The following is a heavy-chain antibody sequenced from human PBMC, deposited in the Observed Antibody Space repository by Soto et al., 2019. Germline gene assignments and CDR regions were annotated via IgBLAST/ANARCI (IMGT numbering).Heavy chain of an antibody. J-gene: IGHJ5*02. CDR2: ISAYNGNT. CDR3: ARDREAARPGWFDP. D-gene: IGHD6-6*01. Sequence: ASVKVSCKASGYTFTTYGLSWVRQASGQGLEWLGWISAYNGNTNYAQKFQGRVTMTTDTPTSPAYMELRNLRSDDTAVYYCARDREAARPGWFDPWGQGTLVTVSS. CDR1: GYTFTTYG. V-gene: IGHV1-18*04.